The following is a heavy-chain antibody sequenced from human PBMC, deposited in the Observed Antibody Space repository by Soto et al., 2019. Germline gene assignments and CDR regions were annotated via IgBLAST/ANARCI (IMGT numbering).Heavy chain of an antibody. CDR3: ARERLSSGWPEYFPH. J-gene: IGHJ1*01. CDR2: IYSGGST. CDR1: GFTVSSNY. D-gene: IGHD6-19*01. Sequence: GGSLRLCCAASGFTVSSNYMSWVRQAPGKGLEWVSVIYSGGSTYYADSVKGRFTISRDNSKNTLYLQMNSLRAEDTAVYYCARERLSSGWPEYFPHWGQGTLVTVSS. V-gene: IGHV3-66*01.